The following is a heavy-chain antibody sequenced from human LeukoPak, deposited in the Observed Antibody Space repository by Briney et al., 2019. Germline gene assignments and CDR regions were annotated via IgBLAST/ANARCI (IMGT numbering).Heavy chain of an antibody. CDR2: IIPILGIA. D-gene: IGHD6-6*01. CDR1: GGTFSSYT. V-gene: IGHV1-69*04. CDR3: ARDRGGSSSAFDP. J-gene: IGHJ5*02. Sequence: GASVKVSCKASGGTFSSYTISWVRQAPGQGLEWMGRIIPILGIANYAQKFQGRVTITAGKSTSTAYMELSSLRSEDTAVYYCARDRGGSSSAFDPWGQGTLVTVSS.